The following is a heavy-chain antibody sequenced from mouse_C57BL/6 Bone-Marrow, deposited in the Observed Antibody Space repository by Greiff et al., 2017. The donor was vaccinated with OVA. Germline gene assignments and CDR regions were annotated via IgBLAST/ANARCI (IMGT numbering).Heavy chain of an antibody. J-gene: IGHJ4*01. D-gene: IGHD2-5*01. CDR3: YSNFYYAMDY. CDR1: GYTFTSYW. Sequence: VQLVESGAELVKPGASVKLSCKASGYTFTSYWMHWVKQRPGQGLEWIGMIHPNSGSTNYNEKFKSKATLTVDKSSSTAYMQLSSLTSEDSAVYYCYSNFYYAMDYWGQGTSVTVSS. CDR2: IHPNSGST. V-gene: IGHV1-64*01.